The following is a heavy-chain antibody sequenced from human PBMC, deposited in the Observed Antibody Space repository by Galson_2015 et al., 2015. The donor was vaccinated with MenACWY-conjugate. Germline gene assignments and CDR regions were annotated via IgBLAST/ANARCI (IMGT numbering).Heavy chain of an antibody. CDR3: ARDHGTMVRGVITNNWFDP. D-gene: IGHD3-10*01. CDR1: GYTFTSYG. V-gene: IGHV1-18*01. CDR2: ISAYNGNT. J-gene: IGHJ5*02. Sequence: QSGAEVKKPGASVKVSCKASGYTFTSYGISWVRQAPGQGLEWMGWISAYNGNTNYAQKLQGRVTMTTDTSTSTAYMELRSLRSDDTAVYYCARDHGTMVRGVITNNWFDPWGQGTLVTVSS.